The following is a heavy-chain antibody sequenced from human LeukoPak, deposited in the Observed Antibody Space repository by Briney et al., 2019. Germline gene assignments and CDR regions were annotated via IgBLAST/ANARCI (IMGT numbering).Heavy chain of an antibody. V-gene: IGHV1-24*01. D-gene: IGHD2-2*01. J-gene: IGHJ4*02. CDR3: ATDRTSTSTFSY. CDR2: FDPEDGET. Sequence: ASVKVSCKVSGYTLTELSMHWVRQAPGKGLEWMGGFDPEDGETIYAQKFQGRVTMTEDTSTDTVYMELSSLRSEDTAVYYCATDRTSTSTFSYWGQGTLVTVSS. CDR1: GYTLTELS.